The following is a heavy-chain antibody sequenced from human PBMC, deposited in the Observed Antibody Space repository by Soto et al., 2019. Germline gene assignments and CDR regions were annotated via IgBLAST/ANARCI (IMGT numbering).Heavy chain of an antibody. CDR1: GYTFTSYT. Sequence: QVQLEQSGAEVKKPGASVKVSCKTSGYTFTSYTLHWVRQAPGQGLEWMGWINAGNGREKYSQRFQDRVSLSPAKPAAPAYMELRRLRSEDTALYYCARGGGWVGEASFDSWGQGTLVTVSS. J-gene: IGHJ4*02. V-gene: IGHV1-3*01. D-gene: IGHD3-10*01. CDR2: INAGNGRE. CDR3: ARGGGWVGEASFDS.